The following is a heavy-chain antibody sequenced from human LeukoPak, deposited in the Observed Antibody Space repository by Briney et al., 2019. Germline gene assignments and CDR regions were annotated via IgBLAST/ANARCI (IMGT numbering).Heavy chain of an antibody. J-gene: IGHJ3*02. V-gene: IGHV3-21*01. CDR1: GFTFSSYN. CDR3: ARGQWLVHGAFDI. Sequence: PGGSLRLSCAASGFTFSSYNMNWVRQAPGKGLEWVSSISSSSSYIYYADSVKGRFTISRDNAKNSLYLQMNSLRAEDTAVYYCARGQWLVHGAFDIWGQGTMVTVSS. CDR2: ISSSSSYI. D-gene: IGHD6-19*01.